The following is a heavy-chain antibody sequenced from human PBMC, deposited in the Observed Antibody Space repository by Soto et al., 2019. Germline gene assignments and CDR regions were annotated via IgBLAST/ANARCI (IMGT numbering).Heavy chain of an antibody. J-gene: IGHJ5*02. CDR2: ISSNGGST. Sequence: TGGSQRLSCSASGFTFSSYAMHWVRQAPGKGLEYVSAISSNGGSTYYADSVKGRFTISRDNSKNTLYLQMSSLRAEDTAVYYCVKEARRVIAAAELRWFDPWGQGTLVTVSS. CDR1: GFTFSSYA. CDR3: VKEARRVIAAAELRWFDP. V-gene: IGHV3-64D*06. D-gene: IGHD6-13*01.